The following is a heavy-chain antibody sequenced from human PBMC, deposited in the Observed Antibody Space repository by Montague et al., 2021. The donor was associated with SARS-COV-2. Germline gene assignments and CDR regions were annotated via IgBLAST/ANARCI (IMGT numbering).Heavy chain of an antibody. CDR2: ISSDGGVN. CDR3: ARDSEQLPPGAFDI. D-gene: IGHD1/OR15-1a*01. V-gene: IGHV3-30*04. CDR1: GFNFNSYP. J-gene: IGHJ3*02. Sequence: SLRLSCAASGFNFNSYPMHWVRQTPDKGLEWVAVISSDGGVNYSADSVKGRFTISRDNSKNTLFLEMHSLRAEDTAVYYCARDSEQLPPGAFDIWGQGTVVTVSS.